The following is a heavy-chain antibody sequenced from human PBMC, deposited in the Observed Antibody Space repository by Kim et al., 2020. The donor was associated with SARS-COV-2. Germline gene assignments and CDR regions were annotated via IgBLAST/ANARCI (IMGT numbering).Heavy chain of an antibody. V-gene: IGHV3-23*01. CDR1: GFTFSSYA. J-gene: IGHJ6*02. CDR2: ISGSGGST. D-gene: IGHD3-10*01. Sequence: GGSLRLSCAASGFTFSSYAMSWVRQAPGKGLEWVSAISGSGGSTYYADSVKGRFTISRDNSKNTLYLQMNSLRAEDTAVYYCAKARNLDYYGSGSNAGAYYDGMAVWGQGTTVTVSS. CDR3: AKARNLDYYGSGSNAGAYYDGMAV.